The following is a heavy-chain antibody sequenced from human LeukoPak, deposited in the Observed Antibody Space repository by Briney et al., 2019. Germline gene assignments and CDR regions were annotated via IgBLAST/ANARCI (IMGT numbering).Heavy chain of an antibody. CDR1: GFTFSSYS. V-gene: IGHV3-48*04. CDR2: ISSSSSTI. CDR3: ARDLGDYPTYFDY. D-gene: IGHD4-17*01. J-gene: IGHJ4*02. Sequence: GGSLRLSCAASGFTFSSYSMNWVRQAPGKGLEWVSYISSSSSTIYYADSVKGRFTISRDNAKNSLYLQMNSLRAEDTAVYYCARDLGDYPTYFDYWGQGTLVTVSS.